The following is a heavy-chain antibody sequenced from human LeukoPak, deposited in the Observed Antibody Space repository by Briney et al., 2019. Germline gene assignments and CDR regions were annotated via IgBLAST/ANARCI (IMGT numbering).Heavy chain of an antibody. Sequence: GASVKVSCKASGYTFTGYYMHWVRQAPGQGLEWMGWINPNSGGTNYAQKFQGRVTMTRDTSISTAYMELSRLRSDDTAVYYCARGRPYYYDSSGYIDYWGQGTLVTVSS. CDR1: GYTFTGYY. CDR3: ARGRPYYYDSSGYIDY. V-gene: IGHV1-2*02. CDR2: INPNSGGT. J-gene: IGHJ4*02. D-gene: IGHD3-22*01.